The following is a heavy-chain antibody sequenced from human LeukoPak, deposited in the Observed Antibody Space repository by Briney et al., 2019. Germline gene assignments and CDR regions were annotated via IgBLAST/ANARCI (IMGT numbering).Heavy chain of an antibody. J-gene: IGHJ4*02. CDR1: GFTFSSYA. CDR2: ISGSGGST. Sequence: GGSLRLSCAASGFTFSSYAMSWVRQAPGKGLEWVSAISGSGGSTYYADSVKGRFTISRDNSNNTLYLQMNSLRAEDTAVYYCISSGTGTSWEYWGQGTLVTVSS. V-gene: IGHV3-23*01. CDR3: ISSGTGTSWEY. D-gene: IGHD1-7*01.